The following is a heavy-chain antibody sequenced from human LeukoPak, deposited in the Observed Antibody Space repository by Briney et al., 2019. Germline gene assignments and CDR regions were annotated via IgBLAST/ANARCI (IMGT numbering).Heavy chain of an antibody. J-gene: IGHJ5*02. CDR3: ARISQRSFDP. D-gene: IGHD2-15*01. CDR2: IKQDGVEQ. CDR1: GFTFSSYW. V-gene: IGHV3-7*05. Sequence: GGSLRLSCAASGFTFSSYWMSWVRQAPGKGLEWVANIKQDGVEQYYVDSVEGRFIISRDNARSSLFLQMNSLRAEDTAVYYCARISQRSFDPCGQGTLVTVSS.